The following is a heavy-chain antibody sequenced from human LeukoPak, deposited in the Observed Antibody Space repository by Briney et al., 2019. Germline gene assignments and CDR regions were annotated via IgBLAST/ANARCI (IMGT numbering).Heavy chain of an antibody. Sequence: GGSLRLSCAASGFIVSTNYMSWVRQAPGKGLEWVSEIYSDGRTYYAASVEGRFSISRDNSKNTLYLQMNSLRAEGTAVYYCARTNSGAFDIWGQGTMVTVSS. J-gene: IGHJ3*02. V-gene: IGHV3-53*01. D-gene: IGHD3-10*01. CDR3: ARTNSGAFDI. CDR1: GFIVSTNY. CDR2: IYSDGRT.